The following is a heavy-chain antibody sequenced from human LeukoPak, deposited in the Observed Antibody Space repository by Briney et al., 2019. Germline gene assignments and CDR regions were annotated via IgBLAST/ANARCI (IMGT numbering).Heavy chain of an antibody. V-gene: IGHV4-38-2*01. Sequence: SETLSLTCAVSGYSISSGYYWGWIRQPPGEGLEWIGSIYHSGSTYYNPSLRSRVTISVDTSKNRFSLKLSSVTAADTAVYYCARLYGVAFDIWGQGTMVTVSS. CDR2: IYHSGST. CDR1: GYSISSGYY. J-gene: IGHJ3*02. CDR3: ARLYGVAFDI. D-gene: IGHD3-16*01.